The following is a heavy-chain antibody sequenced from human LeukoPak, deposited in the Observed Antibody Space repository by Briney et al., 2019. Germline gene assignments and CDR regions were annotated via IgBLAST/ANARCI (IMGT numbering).Heavy chain of an antibody. CDR1: GYTFTNYA. V-gene: IGHV1-3*01. CDR2: INAGNGNT. D-gene: IGHD5-18*01. Sequence: ASVKVSCKASGYTFTNYAMYWVRQAPGQRLEWMGWINAGNGNTKYSQKFQGRVTITRDTSASTAYMELSSLRSEDTAVYYCAREEPSYGYGLDIWGQGTMVTVSS. CDR3: AREEPSYGYGLDI. J-gene: IGHJ3*02.